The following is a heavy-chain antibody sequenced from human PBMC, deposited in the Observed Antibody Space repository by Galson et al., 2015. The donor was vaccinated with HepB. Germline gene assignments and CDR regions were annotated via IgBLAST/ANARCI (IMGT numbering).Heavy chain of an antibody. Sequence: SLRLSCAASGFTFSDYYMSWIRQAPGKGLEWVSYISSSSSYTNYADSVKGRFTISRDNAKNSLYLQMNSLRAEDTAVYYCAREAQAATRFDPWGQGTLVTVSS. D-gene: IGHD6-13*01. J-gene: IGHJ5*02. CDR3: AREAQAATRFDP. CDR2: ISSSSSYT. V-gene: IGHV3-11*06. CDR1: GFTFSDYY.